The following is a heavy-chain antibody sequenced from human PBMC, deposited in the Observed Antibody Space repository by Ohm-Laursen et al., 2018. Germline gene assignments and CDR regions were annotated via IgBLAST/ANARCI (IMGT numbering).Heavy chain of an antibody. CDR1: GGTFSSYA. Sequence: SVKVSCKVSGGTFSSYAISWVRQAPGQGLEWMGRIIPILGIANYAQKFQGRVTITADKSTSTAYMELSSLRSEDTAVYYCARGDGYTGGVGDYWGQGTLVTVSS. V-gene: IGHV1-69*04. J-gene: IGHJ4*02. CDR3: ARGDGYTGGVGDY. D-gene: IGHD5-24*01. CDR2: IIPILGIA.